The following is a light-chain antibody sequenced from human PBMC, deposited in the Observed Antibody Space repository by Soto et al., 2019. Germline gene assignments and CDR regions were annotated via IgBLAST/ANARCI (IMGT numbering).Light chain of an antibody. J-gene: IGLJ2*01. CDR1: SGHSSYA. Sequence: QSVLTQSPSASASLGASVKLTCTLSSGHSSYAIAWHQQQPEKGPRYLMKLDSDGSHTKGDAIPDRFSGSSSGAERYLTISGLQAEDEADYYCQTWGTGIPVVFGGGTQLTVL. CDR2: LDSDGSH. V-gene: IGLV4-69*01. CDR3: QTWGTGIPVV.